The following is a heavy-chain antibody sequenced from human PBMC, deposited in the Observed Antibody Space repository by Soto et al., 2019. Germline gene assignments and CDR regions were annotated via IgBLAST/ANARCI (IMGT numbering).Heavy chain of an antibody. CDR2: MNPNSGNT. CDR1: GYTFTSYD. D-gene: IGHD6-13*01. J-gene: IGHJ5*02. V-gene: IGHV1-8*01. Sequence: QVQLVQSGAEVKKPGASVKVSCKASGYTFTSYDINWGRQATGQGLEWMGWMNPNSGNTGYAQKFQGRVTMTRNTSISTAYMALSSLRSEDTAVYYCAREEDIAAAGTTWFDPWGQGTLVTVSS. CDR3: AREEDIAAAGTTWFDP.